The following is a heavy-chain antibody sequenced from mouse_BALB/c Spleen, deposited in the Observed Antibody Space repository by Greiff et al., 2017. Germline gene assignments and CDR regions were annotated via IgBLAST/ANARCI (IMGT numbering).Heavy chain of an antibody. V-gene: IGHV5-6-3*01. J-gene: IGHJ4*01. Sequence: EVKLVESGGGLVQPGGSLKLSCAASGFTFSSYGMSWVRQTPDKRLELVATINSNGGSTYYPDSVKGRFTISRDNAKNTLYLQMSSLKSEDTAMYYCARVGYGSIMDYWGQGTSVTVSS. CDR2: INSNGGST. CDR3: ARVGYGSIMDY. D-gene: IGHD1-1*01. CDR1: GFTFSSYG.